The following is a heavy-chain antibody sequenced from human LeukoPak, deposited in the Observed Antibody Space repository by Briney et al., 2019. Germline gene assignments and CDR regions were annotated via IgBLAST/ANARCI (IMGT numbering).Heavy chain of an antibody. CDR1: GGSISSGSYY. J-gene: IGHJ5*02. CDR2: IYTSGST. V-gene: IGHV4-61*02. Sequence: SETLSLTCTVPGGSISSGSYYWSWIRQPAGKGLEWIGRIYTSGSTNYNPSLKSRVTISVDTSKNQFSLKLSSVTAADTAVYYCARVQHGDYKGNWFDPWGRGTLVTVSS. D-gene: IGHD4-17*01. CDR3: ARVQHGDYKGNWFDP.